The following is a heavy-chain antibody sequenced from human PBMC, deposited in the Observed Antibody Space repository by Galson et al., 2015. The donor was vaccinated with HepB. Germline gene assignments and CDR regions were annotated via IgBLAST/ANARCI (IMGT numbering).Heavy chain of an antibody. J-gene: IGHJ5*02. CDR1: GFSLSTSGVG. CDR3: ALTIWGAEFDP. D-gene: IGHD3-16*01. Sequence: PALVKPTQTLTLTCTFSGFSLSTSGVGVGWIRQPPGKALEWLALIYWDDDKRYSPSLKSRLTITKDTSKNQVVLTMTNMDPVDTATYYCALTIWGAEFDPWGQGTLVTVSS. V-gene: IGHV2-5*02. CDR2: IYWDDDK.